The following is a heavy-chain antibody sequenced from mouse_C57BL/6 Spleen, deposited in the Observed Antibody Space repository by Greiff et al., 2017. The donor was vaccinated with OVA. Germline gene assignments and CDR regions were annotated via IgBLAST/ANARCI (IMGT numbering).Heavy chain of an antibody. CDR2: IYPRSGNT. V-gene: IGHV1-81*01. Sequence: QVQLKESGAELARPGASVKLSCKASGYTFTSYGISWVKQRTGQGLEWIGEIYPRSGNTYYNEKFKGKATLTADKSSSTAYMELRSLTSEDSAVYFCARLPSVDYPFDYWGQGTTLTVSS. CDR1: GYTFTSYG. J-gene: IGHJ2*01. CDR3: ARLPSVDYPFDY. D-gene: IGHD2-4*01.